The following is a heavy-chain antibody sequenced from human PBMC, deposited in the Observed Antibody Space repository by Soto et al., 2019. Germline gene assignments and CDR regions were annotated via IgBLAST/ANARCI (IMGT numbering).Heavy chain of an antibody. Sequence: SETLSLTCTVSGGSISPYYWSCIRQTPGKGLEWIAYIYYSGSTNYNPSLKSRVTISVDTSKNQCSLKLSSVTAADTAVHYCARASYYPDSFVYFLDSLGQGTLVTISS. J-gene: IGHJ4*02. CDR3: ARASYYPDSFVYFLDS. CDR2: IYYSGST. D-gene: IGHD3-22*01. V-gene: IGHV4-59*01. CDR1: GGSISPYY.